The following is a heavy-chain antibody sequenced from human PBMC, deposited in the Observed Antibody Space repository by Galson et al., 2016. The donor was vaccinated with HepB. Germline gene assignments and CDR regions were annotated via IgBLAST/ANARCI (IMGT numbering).Heavy chain of an antibody. J-gene: IGHJ5*02. D-gene: IGHD3-3*01. Sequence: SVKVSCKASGGTFSTYAISWVRQAPGQGLEWMGGIIPIYGPANYAQRFQGRLTITADESTTTAYMELSSLRSEDTAMYYCARDSSPSYTIFGVITPMGFEPWGQGTLVTGSS. V-gene: IGHV1-69*13. CDR2: IIPIYGPA. CDR3: ARDSSPSYTIFGVITPMGFEP. CDR1: GGTFSTYA.